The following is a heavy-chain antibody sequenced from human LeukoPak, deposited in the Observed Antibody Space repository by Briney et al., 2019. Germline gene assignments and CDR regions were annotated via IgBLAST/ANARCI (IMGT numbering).Heavy chain of an antibody. V-gene: IGHV1-18*01. CDR2: ISAYNGNT. Sequence: ASVKVSCKASGYTFTSYGISWVRQAPGQGLEWMGWISAYNGNTNYAQKLQGRVTMTTDTSTSTAYLGLRSLRSDDTAVYYCARDDVMITFGGVIVPPDYWGQGTLVTVSS. CDR3: ARDDVMITFGGVIVPPDY. D-gene: IGHD3-16*02. J-gene: IGHJ4*02. CDR1: GYTFTSYG.